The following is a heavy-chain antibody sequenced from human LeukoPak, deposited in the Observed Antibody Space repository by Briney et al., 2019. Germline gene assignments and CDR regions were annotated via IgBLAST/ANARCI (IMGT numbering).Heavy chain of an antibody. CDR1: GGSFSGYY. CDR2: INHSGST. D-gene: IGHD5-18*01. J-gene: IGHJ4*02. Sequence: SETLSLTCAVYGGSFSGYYWSWIRQPPGKGLEWIGEINHSGSTNYNPSLKSRVTISVDTSKNQFSLKLSSVTAADTAVYYCARQRSYGPRASFDYWGQGTLVTVSS. V-gene: IGHV4-34*01. CDR3: ARQRSYGPRASFDY.